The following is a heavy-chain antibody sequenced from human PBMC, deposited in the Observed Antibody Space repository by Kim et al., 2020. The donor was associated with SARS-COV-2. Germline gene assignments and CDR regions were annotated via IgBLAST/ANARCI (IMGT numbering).Heavy chain of an antibody. Sequence: KKFQGRVTMTRDTSISTAYMELSRLRSDDTAVYYCARDLTAVRTLLFDPWGQGTLVTVSS. J-gene: IGHJ5*02. D-gene: IGHD5-18*01. V-gene: IGHV1-2*02. CDR3: ARDLTAVRTLLFDP.